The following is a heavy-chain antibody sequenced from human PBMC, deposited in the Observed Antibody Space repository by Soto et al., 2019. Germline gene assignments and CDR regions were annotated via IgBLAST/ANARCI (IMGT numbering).Heavy chain of an antibody. Sequence: GGSLRLSCAASGFTLDDYAMHWVRQAPGKGLEWVSGISWNSGSIGYADSVKGRFTISRDKAKNSLYLQSNRLRAEAPALYYCANAPGPYSSSFDYWGQGTLVTVSS. CDR1: GFTLDDYA. D-gene: IGHD6-13*01. V-gene: IGHV3-9*01. CDR2: ISWNSGSI. CDR3: ANAPGPYSSSFDY. J-gene: IGHJ4*02.